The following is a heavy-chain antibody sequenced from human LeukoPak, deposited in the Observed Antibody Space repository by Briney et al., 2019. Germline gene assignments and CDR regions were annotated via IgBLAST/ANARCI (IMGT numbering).Heavy chain of an antibody. CDR3: AKQDILSGWGL. CDR1: GFTFNVYA. CDR2: ITSSGADT. V-gene: IGHV3-23*01. D-gene: IGHD3-9*01. J-gene: IGHJ4*02. Sequence: GGSLRLSCAASGFTFNVYAMNWVSQAPGKGLEWVSTITSSGADTFYAASVKGRFTVSRDNSKNTVFLQMSRLRVEDTAVYYCAKQDILSGWGLWGQGTLVTVSS.